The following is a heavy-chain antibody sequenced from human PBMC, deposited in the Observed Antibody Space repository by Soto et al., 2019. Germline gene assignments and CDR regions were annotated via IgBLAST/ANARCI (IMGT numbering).Heavy chain of an antibody. Sequence: QITLRESGPALVKPTQTLTLTCTFSGFSITTSGVGVGWIRQPPGKALEWLALIYWNDDERYSPSLKSRLTITKDTSKNQVVLTITNMDPVDTATYFCAPSRWSSGDASDIWGQGTMVTVSS. CDR1: GFSITTSGVG. J-gene: IGHJ3*02. D-gene: IGHD6-13*01. CDR2: IYWNDDE. CDR3: APSRWSSGDASDI. V-gene: IGHV2-5*01.